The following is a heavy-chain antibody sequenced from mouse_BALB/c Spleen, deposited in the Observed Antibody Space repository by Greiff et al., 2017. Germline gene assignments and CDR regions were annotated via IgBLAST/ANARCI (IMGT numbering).Heavy chain of an antibody. CDR1: GFTFTDYY. D-gene: IGHD2-1*01. J-gene: IGHJ3*01. CDR3: ARDDYYGNYRAY. Sequence: DVKLVESGGGLVQPGGSLRLSCATSGFTFTDYYMSWVRQPPGKALEWLGFIRNKANGYTTEYSASVKGRFTISRDNSQSILYLQMNTLRAEDSATYYCARDDYYGNYRAYWGQGTLVTVSA. V-gene: IGHV7-3*02. CDR2: IRNKANGYTT.